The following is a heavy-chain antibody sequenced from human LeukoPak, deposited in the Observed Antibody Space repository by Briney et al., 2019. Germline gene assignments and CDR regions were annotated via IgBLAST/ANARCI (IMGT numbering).Heavy chain of an antibody. CDR3: ARGDTAIGRGLFDY. CDR2: VHLDGRT. Sequence: ASGTLSPTCGVSGGSVTSTNWWTWVRQPPGKGLEWIGEVHLDGRTNYNPSLKSRLTISVDLSENHISLKLSSVTAADTAVYYCARGDTAIGRGLFDYWGQGTLVTVSS. CDR1: GGSVTSTNW. J-gene: IGHJ4*02. V-gene: IGHV4-4*02. D-gene: IGHD5-18*01.